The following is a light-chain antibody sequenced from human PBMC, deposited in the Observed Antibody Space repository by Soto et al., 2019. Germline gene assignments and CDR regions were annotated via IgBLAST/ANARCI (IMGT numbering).Light chain of an antibody. V-gene: IGKV1-5*01. J-gene: IGKJ1*01. CDR2: EAP. CDR1: QSMSNW. CDR3: QQYNTYSRT. Sequence: DIQMTQSPSTLSASVGDRVTITCRASQSMSNWLAWYQQKPGNAPKLLIYEAPSLESGVPSRFSGSGSGTEFTLTISSLQPDDFATYYCQQYNTYSRTFGQGTKVDIK.